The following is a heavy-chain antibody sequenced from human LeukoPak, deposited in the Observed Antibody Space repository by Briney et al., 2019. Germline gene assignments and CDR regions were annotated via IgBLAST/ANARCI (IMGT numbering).Heavy chain of an antibody. CDR1: GYTFTSYY. CDR3: ARDRQVVGATKYFDY. V-gene: IGHV1-46*01. J-gene: IGHJ4*02. Sequence: ASVKVSCKASGYTFTSYYIHWVRQAPGQGLEWMGIINPSGGTTTCAQKFQGRVTMTRDTSTSTVYMELSSLGSEDTAVYYCARDRQVVGATKYFDYWGQGTLVTVSS. CDR2: INPSGGTT. D-gene: IGHD1-26*01.